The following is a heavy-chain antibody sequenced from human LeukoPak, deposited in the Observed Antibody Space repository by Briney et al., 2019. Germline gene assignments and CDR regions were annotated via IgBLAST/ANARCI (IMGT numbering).Heavy chain of an antibody. CDR3: AKDGVGATGIDY. V-gene: IGHV3-33*06. CDR1: GFTFSNFG. Sequence: PGGSLILSCAASGFTFSNFGMHWVRQAPGKGLEWVAVIWYDGSNTYYADSVKGRFTISRDNSKNTLYLQMNSLRAEDTAVYYCAKDGVGATGIDYWGQGTLVTVSS. CDR2: IWYDGSNT. J-gene: IGHJ4*02. D-gene: IGHD1-26*01.